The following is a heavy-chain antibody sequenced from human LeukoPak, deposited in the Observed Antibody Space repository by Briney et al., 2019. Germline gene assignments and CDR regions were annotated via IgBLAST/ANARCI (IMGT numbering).Heavy chain of an antibody. J-gene: IGHJ4*02. CDR2: ISSSSSDI. D-gene: IGHD4-17*01. V-gene: IGHV3-21*01. CDR3: ARAGRADGDYHYFDY. Sequence: KPGGSLRLSCAASGFTFSAFSMNWVRQAPGKGLEWVSAISSSSSDIYYTDSVKGRFTISRDNANNFLYLQVSSLRAEDTAVYYCARAGRADGDYHYFDYWGQGTLVTVSS. CDR1: GFTFSAFS.